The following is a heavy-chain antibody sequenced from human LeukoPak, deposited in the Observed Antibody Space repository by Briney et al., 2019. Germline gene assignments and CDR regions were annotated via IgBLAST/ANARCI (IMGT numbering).Heavy chain of an antibody. CDR3: AREVRLYYGSGSYVVYFDY. J-gene: IGHJ4*02. D-gene: IGHD3-10*01. CDR1: GFTVSSNY. CDR2: IYSGGST. V-gene: IGHV3-53*01. Sequence: GGSLRLSCAASGFTVSSNYMSWVRQAPGKGLEWVSVIYSGGSTYYADSVKGRFTISRDNSKNTLYLQMNSLRAEDTAVYYRAREVRLYYGSGSYVVYFDYWGQGTLATVSS.